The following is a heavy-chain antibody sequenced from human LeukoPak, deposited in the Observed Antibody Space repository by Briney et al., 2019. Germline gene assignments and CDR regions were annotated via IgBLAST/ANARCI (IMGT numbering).Heavy chain of an antibody. D-gene: IGHD2-2*01. CDR2: IRSKANSYAT. CDR1: GFIFSGSG. CDR3: IIVPVATGVDY. J-gene: IGHJ4*02. Sequence: GGSLKLSCAASGFIFSGSGMHWVRQASGKGLEWVGRIRSKANSYATAYAASVKGRFTISRDDSKKMAYLQMNSLKTEDTAVYYCIIVPVATGVDYWGQGTLVTVSS. V-gene: IGHV3-73*01.